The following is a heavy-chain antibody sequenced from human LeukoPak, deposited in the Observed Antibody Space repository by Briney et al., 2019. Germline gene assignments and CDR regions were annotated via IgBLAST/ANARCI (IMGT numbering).Heavy chain of an antibody. Sequence: ASVKVSCKPSGFTFTSYYIHWVRQAPGQGLEWMGWMNPSSGSTKFAQKFQGRVSMTRDTSISAAYLDLSSLRFGDTAVYFCARGTGDWGLHYFAYWGQGTLVIVSS. CDR3: ARGTGDWGLHYFAY. D-gene: IGHD7-27*01. CDR2: MNPSSGST. V-gene: IGHV1-2*02. J-gene: IGHJ4*02. CDR1: GFTFTSYY.